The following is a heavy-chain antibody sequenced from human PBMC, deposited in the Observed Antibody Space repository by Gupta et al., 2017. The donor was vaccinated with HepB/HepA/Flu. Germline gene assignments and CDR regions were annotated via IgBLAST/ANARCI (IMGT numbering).Heavy chain of an antibody. V-gene: IGHV3-48*03. CDR1: GFTFTIYD. CDR3: VCGNHYYGLDV. Sequence: EQVVASGGGLVQPVGSLRLACTPPGFTFTIYDMNWVRQAPGKGLEWVSQISPSGGAASYADSVEGRFTISRDNAQNSLFLQMNSLTVEDTAIYYCVCGNHYYGLDVWGQGTTVTVSS. D-gene: IGHD1-14*01. CDR2: ISPSGGAA. J-gene: IGHJ6*02.